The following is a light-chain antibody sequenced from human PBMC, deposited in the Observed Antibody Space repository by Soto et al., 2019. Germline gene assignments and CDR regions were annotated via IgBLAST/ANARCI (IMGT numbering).Light chain of an antibody. CDR1: SSDVGSYNL. CDR3: CSYSVNSTLV. V-gene: IGLV2-23*01. J-gene: IGLJ2*01. Sequence: QSVLTQPASVSGSPGQSITISCTGTSSDVGSYNLVSWYQQHPGKAPKLMIYDASKRPSGVSNRFSGSKSGNTAALTISGLQADDEAEYYCCSYSVNSTLVFGGGTKVTVL. CDR2: DAS.